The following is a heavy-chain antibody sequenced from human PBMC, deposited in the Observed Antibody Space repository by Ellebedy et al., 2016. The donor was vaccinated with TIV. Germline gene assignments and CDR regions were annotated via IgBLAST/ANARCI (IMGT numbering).Heavy chain of an antibody. V-gene: IGHV4-34*01. Sequence: SETLSLTXAVYGGSFSGYYWSWIRQPPGKGLEWIGEINHSGSTNYNPSLKSRVTISVDTSKNQFSLKLSSVTAADTAVYYCARRIDWLFFGAFDIWGQGTMVTVSS. D-gene: IGHD3-9*01. CDR2: INHSGST. J-gene: IGHJ3*02. CDR3: ARRIDWLFFGAFDI. CDR1: GGSFSGYY.